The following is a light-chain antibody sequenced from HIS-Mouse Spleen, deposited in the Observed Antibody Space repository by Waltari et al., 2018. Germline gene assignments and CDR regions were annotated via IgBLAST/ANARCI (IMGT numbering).Light chain of an antibody. CDR3: QVWDSSSDHVV. J-gene: IGLJ2*01. CDR1: NIGSKS. CDR2: ADS. Sequence: SYVLTQPPSVSVAPGKTARITCGGNNIGSKSVHWYQPKPGQAPVLVVYADSDRPSGIPERFSGSNSGNTATLTISRVEAGDEADYYCQVWDSSSDHVVFGGGTKLTVL. V-gene: IGLV3-21*03.